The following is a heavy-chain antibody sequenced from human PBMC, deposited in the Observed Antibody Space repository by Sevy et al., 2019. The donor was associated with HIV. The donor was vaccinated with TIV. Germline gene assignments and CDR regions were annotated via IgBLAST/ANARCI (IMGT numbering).Heavy chain of an antibody. Sequence: GGSLRLSCAASGISFSGYGMYWVRQAPGKGLEWVAVISDDGRNKDYADSVKGRFTISRDNSKYTLYMQMNSLRVEDTVVYYCAKDWNWGSYYYGLNVWGQGTTVTVSS. CDR3: AKDWNWGSYYYGLNV. V-gene: IGHV3-30*18. D-gene: IGHD7-27*01. J-gene: IGHJ6*02. CDR1: GISFSGYG. CDR2: ISDDGRNK.